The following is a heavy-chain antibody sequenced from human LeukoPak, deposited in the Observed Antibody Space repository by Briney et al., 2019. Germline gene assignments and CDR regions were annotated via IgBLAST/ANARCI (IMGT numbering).Heavy chain of an antibody. V-gene: IGHV7-4-1*01. J-gene: IGHJ3*01. CDR2: VRTDTGNP. CDR1: GYTFTHYA. Sequence: ASVKVSCKASGYTFTHYAINWVRQAPGQGLERMGWVRTDTGNPTYAQGFTGRFVFSLDTSVSTAYLQIGSLKAEDTAVYYCARESGYSDTHDAFDVWGQGAMVTVSS. D-gene: IGHD1-26*01. CDR3: ARESGYSDTHDAFDV.